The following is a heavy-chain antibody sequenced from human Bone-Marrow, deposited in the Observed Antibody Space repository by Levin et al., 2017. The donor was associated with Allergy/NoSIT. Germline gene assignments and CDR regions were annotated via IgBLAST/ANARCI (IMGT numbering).Heavy chain of an antibody. D-gene: IGHD3-3*01. V-gene: IGHV3-21*01. J-gene: IGHJ4*02. CDR1: GFTFSIYS. Sequence: TPGGSLRLSCTVSGFTFSIYSINWVRQAPGKGLEWVSSISSSGSDMYYVDSVKGRFTISRDNAKNSLTLQMNSLRAEDTAVYYCARQLGNFWSGYNYLDYWGQGTLVTVSS. CDR2: ISSSGSDM. CDR3: ARQLGNFWSGYNYLDY.